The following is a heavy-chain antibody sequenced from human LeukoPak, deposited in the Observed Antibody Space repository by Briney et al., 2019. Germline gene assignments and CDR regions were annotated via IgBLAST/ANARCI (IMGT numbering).Heavy chain of an antibody. CDR1: GGSFSGYY. Sequence: SETLSLTCAVYGGSFSGYYWSWIRQPPGKGLEWIGEINHSGSTNYNPSLKSRVTISVDTSKNQFSLKLSSVTAADTAVYYCARGRAGGAYYYGSGSYPYYYYYYMDVWGKGTTVTVSS. D-gene: IGHD3-10*01. J-gene: IGHJ6*03. CDR2: INHSGST. CDR3: ARGRAGGAYYYGSGSYPYYYYYYMDV. V-gene: IGHV4-34*01.